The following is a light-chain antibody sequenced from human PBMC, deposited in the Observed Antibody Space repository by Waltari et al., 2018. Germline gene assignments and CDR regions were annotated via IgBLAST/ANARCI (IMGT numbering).Light chain of an antibody. J-gene: IGLJ7*01. CDR1: SSNIGNNF. V-gene: IGLV1-51*02. CDR3: GTWDSSLSGAV. CDR2: END. Sequence: SGLTQPPSLSAAPGQKVTISCSGSSSNIGNNFVAWYHQFPGTAPKPLIYENDKRPAGIPDRFSGSSAGTSATLVITGLLTGDEAVYYCGTWDSSLSGAVFGGGTHLTVL.